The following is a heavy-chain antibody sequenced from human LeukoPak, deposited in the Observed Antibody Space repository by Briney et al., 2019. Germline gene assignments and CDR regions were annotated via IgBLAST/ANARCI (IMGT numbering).Heavy chain of an antibody. Sequence: ASVKVSCKASGYTFTSYAMHWVRQAPGQRLEWMGWINAGNGNTKYSQKFQGRVTITRDTSASTAYMELSSLRSEDTAVYYCARECYDILTGYSYFDYWGQGTLVTVSS. D-gene: IGHD3-9*01. J-gene: IGHJ4*02. CDR2: INAGNGNT. V-gene: IGHV1-3*01. CDR1: GYTFTSYA. CDR3: ARECYDILTGYSYFDY.